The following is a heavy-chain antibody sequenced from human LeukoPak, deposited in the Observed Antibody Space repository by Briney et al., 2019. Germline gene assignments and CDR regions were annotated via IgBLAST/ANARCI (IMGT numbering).Heavy chain of an antibody. CDR2: IYWDDDK. CDR3: ARLAYYDNSGSSRPFDI. Sequence: SGPTLVNPTQTLTLTCAFSGFSLTTSEVGVGWIGQPPGKALEGLALIYWDDDKRYRPSLKSRLTITKDTSKKQVVLTVTNLDPVDTATYYCARLAYYDNSGSSRPFDIWGQGTRVTVSS. J-gene: IGHJ3*02. D-gene: IGHD3-22*01. V-gene: IGHV2-5*02. CDR1: GFSLTTSEVG.